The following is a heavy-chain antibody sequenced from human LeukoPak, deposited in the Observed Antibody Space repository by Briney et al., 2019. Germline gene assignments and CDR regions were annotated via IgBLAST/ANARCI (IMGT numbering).Heavy chain of an antibody. CDR3: ARGIDYGDFQH. Sequence: SETLSFTCTVSGGSISSYSWSWIRQPPGKGLEWFGYISYSGSTNYNPSLKSRGTISVDTSKNQFSLKLRSVTAADTAVYYCARGIDYGDFQHWGQGTLVTVS. CDR1: GGSISSYS. J-gene: IGHJ1*01. V-gene: IGHV4-59*01. CDR2: ISYSGST. D-gene: IGHD4-17*01.